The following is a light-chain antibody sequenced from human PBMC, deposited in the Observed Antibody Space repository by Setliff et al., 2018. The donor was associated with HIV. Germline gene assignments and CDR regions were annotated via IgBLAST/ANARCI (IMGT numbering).Light chain of an antibody. Sequence: QSALAQPASVSGSPGQSITISCTGTSSDVGRYNLVSWYQQHPGKAPKLMIYQATKRPSGVSNRFSGSKSGNTASLTISGLQAEDEADYYCCSNTGSNTYVFGTGTKVTVL. CDR1: SSDVGRYNL. CDR3: CSNTGSNTYV. J-gene: IGLJ1*01. CDR2: QAT. V-gene: IGLV2-23*01.